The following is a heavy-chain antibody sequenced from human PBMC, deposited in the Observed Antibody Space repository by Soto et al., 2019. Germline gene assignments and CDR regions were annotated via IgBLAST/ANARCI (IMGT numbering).Heavy chain of an antibody. D-gene: IGHD6-25*01. CDR1: GFTFSSYG. Sequence: GGSLRLSCAASGFTFSSYGMHWVRQAPGKGLEWVAVISYDENNKYYADSVKGRFTISRDNSKNTLYLQMNSLRAEDTAVYYCAKDKAWETATKDYFDYWGQGILVTVSS. V-gene: IGHV3-30*18. CDR2: ISYDENNK. CDR3: AKDKAWETATKDYFDY. J-gene: IGHJ4*02.